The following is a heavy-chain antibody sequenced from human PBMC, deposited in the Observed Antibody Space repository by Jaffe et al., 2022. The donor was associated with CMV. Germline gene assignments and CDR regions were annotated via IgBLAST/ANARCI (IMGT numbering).Heavy chain of an antibody. J-gene: IGHJ6*02. CDR2: IIPIFGTA. Sequence: QVQLVQSGAEVKKPGSSVKVSCKASGGTFSSYAISWVRQAPGQGLEWMGGIIPIFGTANYAQKFQGRVTITADESTSTAYMELSSLRSEDTAVYYCAGEAYSSSWYNSDYYYGMDVWGQGTTVTVSS. CDR1: GGTFSSYA. D-gene: IGHD6-13*01. CDR3: AGEAYSSSWYNSDYYYGMDV. V-gene: IGHV1-69*01.